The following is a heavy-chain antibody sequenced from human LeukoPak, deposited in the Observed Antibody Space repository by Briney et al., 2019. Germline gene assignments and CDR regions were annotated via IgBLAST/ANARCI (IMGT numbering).Heavy chain of an antibody. D-gene: IGHD1-26*01. CDR3: TRDAMGATPIDH. Sequence: GGSLRLSCAASGFTFSSYWMHWVRQTPGKGLVWVSEIKPDGTATSHADSVKGRFTTPRDNAKNTLYLQMNSLRAEDTAVYYCTRDAMGATPIDHWGQGTLVTVSS. CDR1: GFTFSSYW. CDR2: IKPDGTAT. V-gene: IGHV3-74*01. J-gene: IGHJ4*02.